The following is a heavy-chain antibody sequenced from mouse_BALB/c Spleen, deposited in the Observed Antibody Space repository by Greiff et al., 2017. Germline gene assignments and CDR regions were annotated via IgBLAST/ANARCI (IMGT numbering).Heavy chain of an antibody. D-gene: IGHD2-1*01. CDR2: INPSNGRT. Sequence: QVQLQQPGAELVKPGASVKLSCKASGYTFTSYWMHWVKQRPGQGLEWIGEINPSNGRTNYNEKFKSKATLTVDKSSSTAYMQLSSLTSEDSAVYDCARERGNYVAWFAYWGQGTLVTVSA. J-gene: IGHJ3*01. CDR1: GYTFTSYW. V-gene: IGHV1S81*02. CDR3: ARERGNYVAWFAY.